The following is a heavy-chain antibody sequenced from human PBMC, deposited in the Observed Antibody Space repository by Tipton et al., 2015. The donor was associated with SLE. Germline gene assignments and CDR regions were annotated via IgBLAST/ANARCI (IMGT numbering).Heavy chain of an antibody. Sequence: LRLSCTVSGYSISSGYYWGWIRQPPGKGLEWIGSIYHSGSTYYNPSLKSRVTISVDTSKNQFSLKLSSVTAADTAVYYCARSMVGGNYFDYWGQGTLVTVSS. J-gene: IGHJ4*02. V-gene: IGHV4-38-2*02. CDR1: GYSISSGYY. D-gene: IGHD2-15*01. CDR2: IYHSGST. CDR3: ARSMVGGNYFDY.